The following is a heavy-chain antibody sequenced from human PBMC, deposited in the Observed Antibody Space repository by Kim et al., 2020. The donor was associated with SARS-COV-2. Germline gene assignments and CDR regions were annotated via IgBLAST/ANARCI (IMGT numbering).Heavy chain of an antibody. V-gene: IGHV3-23*05. D-gene: IGHD2-15*01. CDR2: T. CDR3: AKDPTVESTI. Sequence: TYYIHSVKGRFTSSRDNSQHTLYLQMNRLRAEDTAVYYCAKDPTVESTIWGQGTMVTVSS. J-gene: IGHJ3*02.